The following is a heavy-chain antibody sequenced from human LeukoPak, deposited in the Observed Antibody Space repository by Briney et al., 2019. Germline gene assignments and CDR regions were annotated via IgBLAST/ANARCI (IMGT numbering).Heavy chain of an antibody. D-gene: IGHD2-8*01. Sequence: SETLSLTCTVPGGSISSYYCSWIRQPAGKGLEWIGRIYTSGSTNYNPSLKSRVTISVDKSKNQFSLKLSSVTAADTAVYYCARVLVERGYYFDYWGQGTLVTVSS. CDR1: GGSISSYY. CDR2: IYTSGST. V-gene: IGHV4-4*07. J-gene: IGHJ4*02. CDR3: ARVLVERGYYFDY.